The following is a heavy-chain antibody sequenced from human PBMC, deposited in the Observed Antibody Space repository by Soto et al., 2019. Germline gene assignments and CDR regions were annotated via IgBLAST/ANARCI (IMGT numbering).Heavy chain of an antibody. CDR2: ISSSSSYI. CDR3: VRDRPLFGDPFNY. J-gene: IGHJ4*02. V-gene: IGHV3-21*01. D-gene: IGHD3-10*02. CDR1: GFTFSSYS. Sequence: GGSLRLSCAASGFTFSSYSMNWVRQAPGKGLEWVSSISSSSSYIYYADSVKGRFTISRDNAKNSLYLQTNSLRAEDTAVYYCVRDRPLFGDPFNYWGRVTLGTVAS.